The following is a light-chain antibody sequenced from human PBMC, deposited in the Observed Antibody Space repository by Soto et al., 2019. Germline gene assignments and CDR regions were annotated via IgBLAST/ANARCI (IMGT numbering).Light chain of an antibody. J-gene: IGKJ4*01. V-gene: IGKV3-15*01. CDR3: QQYSDWPPLT. CDR1: RSVSSN. Sequence: ELVMTQSPATLSVSPGERATLSCRASRSVSSNLAWYQQKPGQAPRLLIYGVSTRATGVPARFSGSGSGTDFILTISSLQSEDFAVYYCQQYSDWPPLTFGGGTKVEIK. CDR2: GVS.